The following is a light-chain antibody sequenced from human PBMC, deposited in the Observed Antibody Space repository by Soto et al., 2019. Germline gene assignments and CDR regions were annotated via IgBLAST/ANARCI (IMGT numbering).Light chain of an antibody. V-gene: IGLV2-14*01. Sequence: QSALTQPASVSGSPGQSITISCTGTSSDVGGYDFVSWYQHHSGKAPKLMIHEVSNRPLGISDRFSGSKSGNTASLTISGLQADDEAVYYCSSYSSSNTLLLFGGGTQLTVL. CDR2: EVS. J-gene: IGLJ2*01. CDR1: SSDVGGYDF. CDR3: SSYSSSNTLLL.